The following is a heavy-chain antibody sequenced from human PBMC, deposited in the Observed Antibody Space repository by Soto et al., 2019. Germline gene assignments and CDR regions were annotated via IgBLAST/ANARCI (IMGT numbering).Heavy chain of an antibody. CDR1: GFTFSNFE. CDR2: INTAGSTK. V-gene: IGHV3-48*03. CDR3: ARAECSSPDCLTAYYSYGLDV. D-gene: IGHD3-9*01. J-gene: IGHJ6*02. Sequence: PGGSLRLSCAASGFTFSNFEMHWVRQAPGKGLEWVSYINTAGSTKYYAESVKGRFTISRDNARNSVFLQMNSLRAEDTAVYYCARAECSSPDCLTAYYSYGLDVWGQGSTVTVSS.